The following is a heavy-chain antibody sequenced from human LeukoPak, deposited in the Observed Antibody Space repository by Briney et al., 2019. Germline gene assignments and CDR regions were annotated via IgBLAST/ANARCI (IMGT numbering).Heavy chain of an antibody. CDR1: GFTFNSYA. CDR2: ISSNGGST. J-gene: IGHJ4*02. D-gene: IGHD6-13*01. CDR3: ARVGSSSWYYFDY. Sequence: GGSLRLSCAASGFTFNSYAMHWVRQAPGKGLEYVSAISSNGGSTYYANSVKGSFTISRDNSKNTLYLQMGSLRAEDMAVYYCARVGSSSWYYFDYWGQGTLVTVSS. V-gene: IGHV3-64*01.